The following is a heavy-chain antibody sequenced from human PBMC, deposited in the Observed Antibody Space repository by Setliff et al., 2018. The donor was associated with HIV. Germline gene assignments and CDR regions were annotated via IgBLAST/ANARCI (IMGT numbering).Heavy chain of an antibody. D-gene: IGHD3-10*01. J-gene: IGHJ3*02. CDR2: INPSGDIT. V-gene: IGHV1-46*01. Sequence: ASVKVSCKASGNTFSSHYMHWVRQAPGKGLEWMGLINPSGDITSYAEKFQGRVTMTRDTSTSTVCMELRSLRSEDTAIYYCASKGGSGNYPDSDAFDIWGQGTLVTVS. CDR1: GNTFSSHY. CDR3: ASKGGSGNYPDSDAFDI.